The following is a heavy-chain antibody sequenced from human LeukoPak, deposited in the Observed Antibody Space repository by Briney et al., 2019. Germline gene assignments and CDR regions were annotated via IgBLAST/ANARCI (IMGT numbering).Heavy chain of an antibody. Sequence: GGSLRLSCAASGFTFNSYWMHWVRHAPGKGLVWVSRMSGDGRSTSYADSVKGRFTISRDNAKNTLYLQMDSLRGEDTAVYYCAIGYYGSGSYLTPWGQGTLVTVSS. CDR3: AIGYYGSGSYLTP. CDR1: GFTFNSYW. V-gene: IGHV3-74*01. D-gene: IGHD3-10*01. CDR2: MSGDGRST. J-gene: IGHJ5*02.